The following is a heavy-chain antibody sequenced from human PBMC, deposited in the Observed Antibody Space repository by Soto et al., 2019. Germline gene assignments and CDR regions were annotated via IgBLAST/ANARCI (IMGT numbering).Heavy chain of an antibody. CDR2: VIPLFDTA. Sequence: QVQEAQSGAEVKKPGSSVKVSCKVSGGIFTNNAISWMRQAPGQGLEWLGGVIPLFDTAYYAQIFRGRLRIAADVATTTAYREPSGLTPADTPDYSCATGRHNEGYNFYLGTDVWDQGTTVTVS. J-gene: IGHJ6*02. V-gene: IGHV1-69*01. D-gene: IGHD1-26*01. CDR3: ATGRHNEGYNFYLGTDV. CDR1: GGIFTNNA.